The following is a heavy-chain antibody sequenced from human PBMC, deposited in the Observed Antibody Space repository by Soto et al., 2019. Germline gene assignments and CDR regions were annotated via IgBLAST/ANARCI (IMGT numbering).Heavy chain of an antibody. Sequence: PGGSLRLSCAASGFTFSSYAMIWVRQAPVNGLEFVSAISGIFGSTYYADSVKGRFTISRYNSKNTLYLQMNSLRAYYTALYYFXKDGPVVATIHGDAFDIWGQGTMVTVSS. D-gene: IGHD5-12*01. V-gene: IGHV3-23*01. CDR3: XKDGPVVATIHGDAFDI. CDR2: ISGIFGST. CDR1: GFTFSSYA. J-gene: IGHJ3*02.